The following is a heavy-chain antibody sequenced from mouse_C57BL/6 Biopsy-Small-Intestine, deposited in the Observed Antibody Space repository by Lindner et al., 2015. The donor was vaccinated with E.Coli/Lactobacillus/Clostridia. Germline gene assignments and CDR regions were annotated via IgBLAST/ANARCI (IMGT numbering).Heavy chain of an antibody. CDR2: IIPNDGTT. CDR1: GYTFISYY. CDR3: ARELPRGTYLAN. V-gene: IGHV1-53*01. D-gene: IGHD4-1*01. J-gene: IGHJ4*01. Sequence: SVKVSCKTSGYTFISYYMHWLRQAPGQAPEWMGKIIPNDGTTVYAQKFQGRIAVTRDTSTRTVYMELSSLRPEDAAVYYCARELPRGTYLANWGQGTLVTVSS.